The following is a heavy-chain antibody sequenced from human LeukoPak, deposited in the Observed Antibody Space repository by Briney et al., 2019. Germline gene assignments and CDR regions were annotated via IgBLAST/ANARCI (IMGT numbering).Heavy chain of an antibody. J-gene: IGHJ4*02. CDR3: ARKKTFDY. Sequence: MPSETLSLTCAVYGGSFSGYYWSWIRQPPGKGLEWIGEINHSGSTNYNPSLKSRVTISVDTSKNQFSLKLSSVTAADTAVYYCARKKTFDYWGQGTLVTVSS. CDR2: INHSGST. CDR1: GGSFSGYY. V-gene: IGHV4-34*01.